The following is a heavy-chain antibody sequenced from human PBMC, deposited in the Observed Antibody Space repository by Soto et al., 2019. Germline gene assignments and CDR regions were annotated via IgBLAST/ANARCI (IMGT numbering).Heavy chain of an antibody. CDR3: AKIDTEYCSGGSCHRGYFDY. CDR1: GFTFSSYA. J-gene: IGHJ4*02. CDR2: ISGSGGST. Sequence: PGGSLRLSCAASGFTFSSYAMSWVRQAPGKGLEWVSAISGSGGSTYYADSVKGRFTISRDNSKNMLYLQMNSLRAEDTAVYYCAKIDTEYCSGGSCHRGYFDYWGQGTLVTVSS. D-gene: IGHD2-15*01. V-gene: IGHV3-23*01.